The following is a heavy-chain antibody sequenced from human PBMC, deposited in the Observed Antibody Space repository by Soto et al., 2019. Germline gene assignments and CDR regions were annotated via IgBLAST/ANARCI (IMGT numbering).Heavy chain of an antibody. CDR3: AKDPVDDYIWGSYRLPIYFDY. CDR1: GFTLSSYA. CDR2: ISGSGGST. Sequence: PGGSLRLSCAASGFTLSSYAMSWVRQAPGKGLEWVSAISGSGGSTYYADSVKGRFTISRDNSKNTLYLQMNSLRAEDTAVYYCAKDPVDDYIWGSYRLPIYFDYWGQGTLVTVSS. J-gene: IGHJ4*02. V-gene: IGHV3-23*01. D-gene: IGHD3-16*02.